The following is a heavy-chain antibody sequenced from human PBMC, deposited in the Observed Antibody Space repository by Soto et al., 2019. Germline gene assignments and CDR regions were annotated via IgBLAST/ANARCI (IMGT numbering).Heavy chain of an antibody. CDR1: GFTFSSYA. J-gene: IGHJ4*02. Sequence: GGSLRLSCAASGFTFSSYAMSWVRQAPGKGLEWVSAISGSGGSTYYADSVKGRVTISRDNSKNTLYLQMNSLRAEDTAVYYCAPDHSDYGDSSFDYWGQGTLVTVSS. CDR3: APDHSDYGDSSFDY. V-gene: IGHV3-23*01. D-gene: IGHD4-17*01. CDR2: ISGSGGST.